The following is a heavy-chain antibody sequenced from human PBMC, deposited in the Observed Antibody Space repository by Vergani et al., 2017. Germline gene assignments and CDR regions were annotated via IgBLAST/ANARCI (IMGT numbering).Heavy chain of an antibody. Sequence: EVQLVESGGGLVQPGGSLRLSCAASGFTFSSYAMSWVRQAPGKGLEWVSAISSNGGSTYYADSVKGRFTISRDNSKNTLYLQMSSLRAEDTAVYYCVKAHGSGSYTYYFDYWGQGTLVTVSS. D-gene: IGHD3-10*01. CDR3: VKAHGSGSYTYYFDY. CDR2: ISSNGGST. V-gene: IGHV3-23*04. J-gene: IGHJ4*02. CDR1: GFTFSSYA.